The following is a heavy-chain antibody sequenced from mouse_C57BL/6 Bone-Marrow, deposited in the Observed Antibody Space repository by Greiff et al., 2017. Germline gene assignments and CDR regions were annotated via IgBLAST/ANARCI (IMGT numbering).Heavy chain of an antibody. CDR2: INPYNGGT. Sequence: VHVKQSGPVLVKPGASVKMSCKASGYTFTDYYMNWVKQSHGKSLEWIGVINPYNGGTSYNQKFKGKATLTVDKSSSTASMELNSLTSEDSAVYYCARDDYGNFYWYFDVWGTGTTVTVSS. CDR3: ARDDYGNFYWYFDV. J-gene: IGHJ1*03. D-gene: IGHD2-1*01. CDR1: GYTFTDYY. V-gene: IGHV1-19*01.